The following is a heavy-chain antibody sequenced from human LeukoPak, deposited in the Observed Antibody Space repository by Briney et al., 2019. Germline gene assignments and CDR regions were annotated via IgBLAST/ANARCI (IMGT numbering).Heavy chain of an antibody. Sequence: GGSLRLSCEASGFTFSDYRMHWVRQAPGKGLVWVSRVRRDGIETNYADSVKGRFTISRDNARTTLYLQMNSLRAEDTAIYYCARNFVGSDSSDFDSGGQGTLVTVSS. CDR3: ARNFVGSDSSDFDS. D-gene: IGHD1-26*01. CDR2: VRRDGIET. J-gene: IGHJ4*02. CDR1: GFTFSDYR. V-gene: IGHV3-74*01.